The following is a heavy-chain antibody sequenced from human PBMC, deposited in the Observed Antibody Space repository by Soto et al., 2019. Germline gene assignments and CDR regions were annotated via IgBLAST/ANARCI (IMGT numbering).Heavy chain of an antibody. Sequence: QVQLQESGPGLVKPSETLSLTCTVSGGSISSYYWSWIRQPPGKGLEWIGYIYYSGSTNYNPSLQSRVPISVDTSKNQFSLKLSSVTAADTAVYYCARALILTGYYIHDAFDIWGQGTMVTVSS. CDR2: IYYSGST. D-gene: IGHD3-9*01. J-gene: IGHJ3*02. V-gene: IGHV4-59*01. CDR1: GGSISSYY. CDR3: ARALILTGYYIHDAFDI.